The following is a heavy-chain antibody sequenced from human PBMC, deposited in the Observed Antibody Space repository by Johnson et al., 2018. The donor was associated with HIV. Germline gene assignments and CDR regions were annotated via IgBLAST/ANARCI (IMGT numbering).Heavy chain of an antibody. Sequence: VQLVESGGGVVRPGGSLRLSCAASGFTFDDYGMTWVRQAPGKGLEWVSGINWNGGSTGYADSVKGRFTISRDDAKNSLYLQMNSLRAEDTVVYYCASGRKTVTTFRPSAFDIWGQGTIVTVSS. D-gene: IGHD4-17*01. CDR2: INWNGGST. J-gene: IGHJ3*02. CDR1: GFTFDDYG. CDR3: ASGRKTVTTFRPSAFDI. V-gene: IGHV3-20*04.